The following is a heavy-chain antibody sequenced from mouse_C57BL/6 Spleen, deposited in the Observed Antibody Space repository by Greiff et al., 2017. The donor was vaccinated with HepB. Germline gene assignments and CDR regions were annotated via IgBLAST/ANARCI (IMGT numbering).Heavy chain of an antibody. CDR2: IDPSDSYT. CDR1: GYTFTSYW. V-gene: IGHV1-50*01. J-gene: IGHJ2*01. D-gene: IGHD1-1*01. Sequence: VQLQQPGAELVKPGASVKLSCKASGYTFTSYWMQWVKQRPGQGLEWIGEIDPSDSYTNYNQKFKGKATLTVDTSSSTAYMQLSSLTSEDSAVYYCARGTTVRYFDYWGQGTTLTVSS. CDR3: ARGTTVRYFDY.